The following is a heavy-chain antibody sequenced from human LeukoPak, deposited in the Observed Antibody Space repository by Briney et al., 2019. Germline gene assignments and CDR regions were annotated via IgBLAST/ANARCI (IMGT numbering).Heavy chain of an antibody. J-gene: IGHJ4*02. Sequence: EASVKVSCKASGYTFTGYYMHWVRQAPGQGLEWMGWINPNNGGTKFAQKFQGRVTLTRDTSINTAYMELSSLRSDDTAVYYCASDSSSAFDYWGQGALVTVSS. CDR2: INPNNGGT. CDR3: ASDSSSAFDY. V-gene: IGHV1-2*02. CDR1: GYTFTGYY. D-gene: IGHD6-6*01.